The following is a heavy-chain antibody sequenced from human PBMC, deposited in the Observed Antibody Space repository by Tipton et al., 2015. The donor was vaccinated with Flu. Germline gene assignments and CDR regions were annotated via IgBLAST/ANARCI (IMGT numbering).Heavy chain of an antibody. Sequence: TLSLTCTVSGGSISSYYWSWIRQPPGKGLEWIGYIYYSGSTNYNPSLKSRVTISVDTSKNQFSLKLSSVTAADTAVYYCARELNYGMDVWGQGATVHRLL. CDR2: IYYSGST. J-gene: IGHJ6*02. V-gene: IGHV4-59*01. CDR1: GGSISSYY. CDR3: ARELNYGMDV.